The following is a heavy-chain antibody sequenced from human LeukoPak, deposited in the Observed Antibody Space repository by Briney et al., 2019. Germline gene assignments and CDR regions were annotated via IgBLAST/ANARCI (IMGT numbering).Heavy chain of an antibody. D-gene: IGHD2-15*01. J-gene: IGHJ4*02. CDR3: ARGGSSPTNTYYFDY. CDR1: GYTFTGYY. CDR2: INPNSGGT. Sequence: ASVKVSCKASGYTFTGYYMHWVRQAPGQGLESMGRINPNSGGTNYEQKFQGRVTMTRDTSISTAYMELSRLRSDDTAVYYCARGGSSPTNTYYFDYWGQGTLVTVSS. V-gene: IGHV1-2*06.